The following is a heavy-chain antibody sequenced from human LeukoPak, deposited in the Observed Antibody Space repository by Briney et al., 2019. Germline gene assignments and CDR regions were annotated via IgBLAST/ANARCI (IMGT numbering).Heavy chain of an antibody. Sequence: PSETLSLTCTVSGGSISSGGYYWSWIRQHPGKGLKWIGYIYYSGSTYYNPSLKSRVTISVDTSKNQFSLKLSSVTAADTAVYYCARDPKDDSSGYYYYAFDIWGQGTMVTVSS. D-gene: IGHD3-22*01. CDR2: IYYSGST. CDR1: GGSISSGGYY. J-gene: IGHJ3*02. V-gene: IGHV4-31*03. CDR3: ARDPKDDSSGYYYYAFDI.